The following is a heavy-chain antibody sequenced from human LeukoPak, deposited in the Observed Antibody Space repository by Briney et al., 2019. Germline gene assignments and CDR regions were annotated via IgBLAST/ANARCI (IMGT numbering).Heavy chain of an antibody. CDR1: GFTFSSYW. V-gene: IGHV3-7*01. J-gene: IGHJ6*02. D-gene: IGHD3-9*01. Sequence: GGSLRLSCAASGFTFSSYWMSWVRQAPGKGLEWVANIKQDGSEKYYVDSVKGRFTISRDNAKNSLYLQMNTLRVEDTAVYYCARDLMDYDVSTGLHHYYMDVWGQGTTVTVSS. CDR2: IKQDGSEK. CDR3: ARDLMDYDVSTGLHHYYMDV.